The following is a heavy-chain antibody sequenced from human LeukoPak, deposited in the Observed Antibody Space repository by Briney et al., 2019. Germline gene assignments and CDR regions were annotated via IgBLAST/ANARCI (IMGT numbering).Heavy chain of an antibody. CDR2: IKQDGSEK. V-gene: IGHV3-7*01. Sequence: GGSLRLSCAASGFTFSSYWMSWVRQAPGKGLEWVANIKQDGSEKYYVDSVKGRFTISRDNAKNSLYLQMNSLRAEDAVVYYCARPGLSPYSIKWLSMYYFDYWGQGTLVTVSS. CDR3: ARPGLSPYSIKWLSMYYFDY. CDR1: GFTFSSYW. J-gene: IGHJ4*02. D-gene: IGHD3-22*01.